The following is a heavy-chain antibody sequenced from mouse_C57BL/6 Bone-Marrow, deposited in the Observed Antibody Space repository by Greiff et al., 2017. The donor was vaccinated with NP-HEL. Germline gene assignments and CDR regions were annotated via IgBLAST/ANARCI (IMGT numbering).Heavy chain of an antibody. Sequence: VQLQLSGAELVRPGATVKLSCTASGFNIKDDYMHWVKQRPEQGLEWIGWIDPENGDTEYASKFQGKATITADTSSNTAYLQLSSLTSEDTAVYYCTTITTVPPFAYWGQGTLVTVSA. V-gene: IGHV14-4*01. D-gene: IGHD1-1*01. CDR3: TTITTVPPFAY. CDR2: IDPENGDT. CDR1: GFNIKDDY. J-gene: IGHJ3*01.